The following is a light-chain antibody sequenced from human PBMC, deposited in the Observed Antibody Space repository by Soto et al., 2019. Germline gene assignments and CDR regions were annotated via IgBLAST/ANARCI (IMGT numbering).Light chain of an antibody. CDR2: KAS. CDR3: QHYNSSSEA. V-gene: IGKV1-5*03. J-gene: IGKJ1*01. CDR1: QSISSW. Sequence: DIQITQSPSILSASVGDRVTITCRASQSISSWLAWYQQTPGKAPNILIHKASHLESGVPSRFRGSGSGTEFTLPISRLQPDDFETYYCQHYNSSSEAFGQGTKVDIK.